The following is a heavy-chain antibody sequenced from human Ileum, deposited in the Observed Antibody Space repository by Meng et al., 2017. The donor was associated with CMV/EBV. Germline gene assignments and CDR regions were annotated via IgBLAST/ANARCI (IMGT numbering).Heavy chain of an antibody. D-gene: IGHD5-24*01. V-gene: IGHV1-2*06. Sequence: SCRTSGYTFSEYWMPWVRQAPGQGLQWVGRIYPNSGATDSAQNFQGRVTISRDTSISTVYMQLTRLRPDDTAIYYCARDPYTDGDYWGQGTLVTVSS. CDR3: ARDPYTDGDY. CDR2: IYPNSGAT. J-gene: IGHJ4*02. CDR1: GYTFSEYW.